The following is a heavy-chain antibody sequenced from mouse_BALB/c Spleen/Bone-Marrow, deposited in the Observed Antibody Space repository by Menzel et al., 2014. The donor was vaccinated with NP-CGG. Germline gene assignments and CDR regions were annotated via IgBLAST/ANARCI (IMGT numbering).Heavy chain of an antibody. V-gene: IGHV7-1*02. CDR2: SRNKVNDYTT. CDR3: ARAVYGNFDY. CDR1: GFTFSDFY. J-gene: IGHJ2*01. Sequence: EVKVVEFGGGLVQPGGSLRLSCATSGFTFSDFYMEWVRQPPGKRLEWIAASRNKVNDYTTEYSASVKGRFIVSRDTSQSILYLQMNALRAEDTAIYYCARAVYGNFDYWGQGTTLTVSS. D-gene: IGHD2-1*01.